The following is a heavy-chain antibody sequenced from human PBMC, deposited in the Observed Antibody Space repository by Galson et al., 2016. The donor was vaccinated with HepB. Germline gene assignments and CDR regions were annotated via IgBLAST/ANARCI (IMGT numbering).Heavy chain of an antibody. V-gene: IGHV1-46*01. CDR2: INPSGGSA. CDR3: ARRSDASWSGHIAYYAMDV. D-gene: IGHD3-3*01. J-gene: IGHJ6*02. CDR1: GYSFSTHY. Sequence: SVKVSCKASGYSFSTHYMHWVRQAPGQGLEWMGIINPSGGSAYYALNFQGRVTMTRDTSTSTVYMELSSLRSEDTTVYYCARRSDASWSGHIAYYAMDVWGQGTTVTVSS.